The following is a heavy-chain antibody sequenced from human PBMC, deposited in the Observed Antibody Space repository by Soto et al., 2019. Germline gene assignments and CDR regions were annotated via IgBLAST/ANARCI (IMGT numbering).Heavy chain of an antibody. CDR3: ATQRLGECGSPFDH. V-gene: IGHV4-59*11. J-gene: IGHJ4*02. D-gene: IGHD3-10*01. CDR1: GGSMSSHY. Sequence: QLQVSGPEVVKPSETLSLTCTVSGGSMSSHYWAWMRQSPGQGLEWIGYIYYSGSTNSNPSLNGRLTMSVDTSRTRCSLKLRSVSVADTAVYYCATQRLGECGSPFDHWGQGTLGAVAS. CDR2: IYYSGST.